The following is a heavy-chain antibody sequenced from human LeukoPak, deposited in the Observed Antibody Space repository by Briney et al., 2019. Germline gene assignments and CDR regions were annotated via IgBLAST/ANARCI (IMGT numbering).Heavy chain of an antibody. Sequence: ASVKVSCKASGYTFTGYYMHWVRQAPGQGLEWMGWINPNSGGTNYAQKFQGRVTMTRDTSISTAYMELSRLRSDDTAVYYCASMTPTMVRGVTRYYYGMDVWGQGTTVTVSS. D-gene: IGHD3-10*01. J-gene: IGHJ6*02. CDR3: ASMTPTMVRGVTRYYYGMDV. CDR2: INPNSGGT. V-gene: IGHV1-2*02. CDR1: GYTFTGYY.